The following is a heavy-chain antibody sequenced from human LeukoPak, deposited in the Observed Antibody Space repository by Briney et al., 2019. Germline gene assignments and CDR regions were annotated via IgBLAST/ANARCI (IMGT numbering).Heavy chain of an antibody. CDR1: GFTFGDYA. J-gene: IGHJ4*02. Sequence: GGSLRLSCTASGFTFGDYAMSWVRQAPGKGLEWVGFSRSKAYGGTTEYAASVKGRFTISRDDSKSIAYLQMNSLKTEDTAVYCCTRGDLYYDFWSGYYRPYYFDYWGQGTLVTVSS. CDR3: TRGDLYYDFWSGYYRPYYFDY. D-gene: IGHD3-3*01. CDR2: SRSKAYGGTT. V-gene: IGHV3-49*04.